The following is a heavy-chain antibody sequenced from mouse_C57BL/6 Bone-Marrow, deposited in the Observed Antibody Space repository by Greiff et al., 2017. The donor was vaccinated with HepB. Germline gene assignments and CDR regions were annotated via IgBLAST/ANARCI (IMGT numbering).Heavy chain of an antibody. D-gene: IGHD1-1*01. CDR3: ARKDYGSSYGAMDY. J-gene: IGHJ4*01. CDR1: GYTFTDYY. Sequence: EVQLQQSGPVLVKPGASVKMSCKASGYTFTDYYMNWVKQSHGKSLEWIGVINPYNGGTSYNQKFKGKATLTVDKSSSTAYMELNSLTSEDSAVYYCARKDYGSSYGAMDYWGQGTSVTVSS. V-gene: IGHV1-19*01. CDR2: INPYNGGT.